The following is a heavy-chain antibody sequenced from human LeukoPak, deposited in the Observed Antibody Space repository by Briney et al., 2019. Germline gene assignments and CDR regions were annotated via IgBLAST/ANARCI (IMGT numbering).Heavy chain of an antibody. D-gene: IGHD5-18*01. Sequence: SETLSLTCTVSGGSMSDYYWTWIRQPPGKGLEWIGYIYYSGSTNYNPSLKSRVTISADRSKNQFSLKLSSVTTADTAVYYCAKGGGLGTGMITDYWGQGILVTVSS. CDR2: IYYSGST. V-gene: IGHV4-59*01. J-gene: IGHJ4*02. CDR1: GGSMSDYY. CDR3: AKGGGLGTGMITDY.